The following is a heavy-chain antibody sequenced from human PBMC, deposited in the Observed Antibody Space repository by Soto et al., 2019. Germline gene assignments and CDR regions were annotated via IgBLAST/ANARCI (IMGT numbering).Heavy chain of an antibody. CDR2: IYYSGST. CDR1: GGSISSYY. CDR3: ARVPATRSPNWFDP. J-gene: IGHJ5*02. Sequence: QVQLQESGPGLVKPSETLSLTCTVSGGSISSYYWSWIRQSPGKGLEWIGYIYYSGSTNYSPSLNSRVTISVDTSKNQFSLNLGSVTPADTAVYYCARVPATRSPNWFDPWGQGTLVTVTS. V-gene: IGHV4-59*01.